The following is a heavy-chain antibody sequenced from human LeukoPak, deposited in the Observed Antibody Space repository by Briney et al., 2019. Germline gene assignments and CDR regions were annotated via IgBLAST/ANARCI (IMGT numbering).Heavy chain of an antibody. V-gene: IGHV3-11*01. CDR2: ISSSGGTT. CDR1: GFTSSDYY. CDR3: ARVEGP. Sequence: GGSLRLSCAASGFTSSDYYMTWIRQPPGKGPEWISYISSSGGTTTYVDSVKGRFTISRDNAKNSLYLQMNSLRAEDTAVYYCARVEGPWGQGTLVTVSS. J-gene: IGHJ4*02.